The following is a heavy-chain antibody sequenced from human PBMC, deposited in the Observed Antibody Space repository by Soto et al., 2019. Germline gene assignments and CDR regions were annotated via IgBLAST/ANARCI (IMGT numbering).Heavy chain of an antibody. CDR2: IYYSGST. J-gene: IGHJ5*02. Sequence: SETLSLTCTVSGGSISSGDYYWSWIRQPPGKGLEWIGNIYYSGSTYYNPSLKSRVTISIDTSKNQFSLKLSSATAADTAVYYCAREADILNWFDPWGQGTLVTVSS. V-gene: IGHV4-30-4*01. CDR3: AREADILNWFDP. D-gene: IGHD3-9*01. CDR1: GGSISSGDYY.